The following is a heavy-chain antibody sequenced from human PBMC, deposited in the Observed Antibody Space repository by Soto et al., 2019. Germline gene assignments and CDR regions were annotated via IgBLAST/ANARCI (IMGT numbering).Heavy chain of an antibody. CDR1: GFTFSSYS. D-gene: IGHD2-2*01. Sequence: GGSLRLSCAASGFTFSSYSMNWVRQAPGKGLEWVSAISGSGGSTYYADSVKGRFTISRDNSKNTLYLQMNSLRAEDTAVYYCAKGAHIVEVPAAIGPFDPWGQGTLVTVS. CDR3: AKGAHIVEVPAAIGPFDP. CDR2: ISGSGGST. V-gene: IGHV3-23*01. J-gene: IGHJ5*02.